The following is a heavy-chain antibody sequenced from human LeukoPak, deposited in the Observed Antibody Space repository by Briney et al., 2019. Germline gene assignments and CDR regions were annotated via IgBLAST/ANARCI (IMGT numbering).Heavy chain of an antibody. CDR3: ARDFRVGAWAFGI. J-gene: IGHJ3*02. CDR2: ISSSSSTI. V-gene: IGHV3-48*01. Sequence: TGGSLRLSCAASGFTFSSYSMNWVRQAPGKGLEWVSYISSSSSTIYYADSVKGRFTISRDNAKNSLYLQMNSLRAEDTAVYYCARDFRVGAWAFGIWGQGTMVTVSS. CDR1: GFTFSSYS. D-gene: IGHD1-26*01.